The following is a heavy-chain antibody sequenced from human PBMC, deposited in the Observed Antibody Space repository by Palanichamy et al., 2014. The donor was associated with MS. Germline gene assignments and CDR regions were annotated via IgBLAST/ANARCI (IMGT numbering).Heavy chain of an antibody. CDR2: IYYSGST. CDR1: GGSVSSGSYY. V-gene: IGHV4-61*01. J-gene: IGHJ6*02. Sequence: QVQLQESGPGLVKPSETLSLTCTVSGGSVSSGSYYWSWIRQPPGKGLEWIGYIYYSGSTNYNPSLKSRVTISVDTSKNQFSLKLSSVTAADTAVYYCARDPGVHYDILTGYFYYYGMDVWGQGTTVTVSS. D-gene: IGHD3-9*01. CDR3: ARDPGVHYDILTGYFYYYGMDV.